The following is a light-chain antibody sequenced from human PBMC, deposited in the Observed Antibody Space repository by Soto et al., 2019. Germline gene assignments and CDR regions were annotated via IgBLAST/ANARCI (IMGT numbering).Light chain of an antibody. CDR2: GAS. V-gene: IGKV3-20*01. CDR3: QQYGSSPYT. CDR1: QSVSSSY. Sequence: EIVLTQSPGTLSLSPGERATLSCRASQSVSSSYLAWYQQKPGQAPRLLISGASSKATGIPGRFSGSGSATDFTLTISRLEPEDFAVYYCQQYGSSPYTLGQGTKLEIK. J-gene: IGKJ2*01.